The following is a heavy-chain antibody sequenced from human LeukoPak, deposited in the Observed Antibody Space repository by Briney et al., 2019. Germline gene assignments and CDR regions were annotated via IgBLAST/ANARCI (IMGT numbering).Heavy chain of an antibody. CDR3: AKWPEGAMDYFGY. CDR2: ISYDGSNK. D-gene: IGHD3-16*01. Sequence: PGGSLRLSCAASGFTFSSYGMHWVRQAPGKGLEWVAVISYDGSNKYYADSVKGRFTISRDNSKNTLYLEMSSLRVEDTAIYYCAKWPEGAMDYFGYWGQGTLVTVSS. CDR1: GFTFSSYG. J-gene: IGHJ4*02. V-gene: IGHV3-30*18.